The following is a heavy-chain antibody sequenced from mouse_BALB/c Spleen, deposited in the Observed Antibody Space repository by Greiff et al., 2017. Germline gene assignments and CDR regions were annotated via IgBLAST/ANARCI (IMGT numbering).Heavy chain of an antibody. D-gene: IGHD2-12*01. CDR3: AREAPIAMDY. Sequence: QVQLKQPGAELVMPGASVKMSCKASGYTFTDYWMHWVKQRPGQGLEWIGAIDTSDSYTSYNQKFKGKATLTVDESSSTAYMQLSSLTSEDSAVYYCAREAPIAMDYWGQGTSVTVSS. J-gene: IGHJ4*01. V-gene: IGHV1-69*01. CDR1: GYTFTDYW. CDR2: IDTSDSYT.